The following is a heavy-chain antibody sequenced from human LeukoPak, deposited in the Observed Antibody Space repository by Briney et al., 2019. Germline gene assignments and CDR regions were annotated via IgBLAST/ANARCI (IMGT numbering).Heavy chain of an antibody. CDR1: GFTFSSYS. Sequence: GGSLRLSCAASGFTFSSYSMNWVRQAPGKRLEWVSYISSSSSTIYYADSVKGRFTISRDNAKNSLYLQMNSLRAEDTAVYYCARDDYSNYAGPSYGYWGQGTLVTVSS. CDR2: ISSSSSTI. J-gene: IGHJ4*02. D-gene: IGHD4-11*01. V-gene: IGHV3-48*01. CDR3: ARDDYSNYAGPSYGY.